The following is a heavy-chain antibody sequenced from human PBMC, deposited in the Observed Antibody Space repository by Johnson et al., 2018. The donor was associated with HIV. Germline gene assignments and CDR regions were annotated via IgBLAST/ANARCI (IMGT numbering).Heavy chain of an antibody. CDR1: GFTFSSYA. V-gene: IGHV3-30*04. CDR3: AREKPGTPRDAFDI. Sequence: QVQLVESGGGVVQPGRSLRLSCAASGFTFSSYAMHWVRQAPGKGLEWVAVISYDGSNEYYEDSVKGRFSISRDNSKNTLYLQVNSLSDEDTAVYYCAREKPGTPRDAFDIWGQGTMVTVSS. J-gene: IGHJ3*02. CDR2: ISYDGSNE.